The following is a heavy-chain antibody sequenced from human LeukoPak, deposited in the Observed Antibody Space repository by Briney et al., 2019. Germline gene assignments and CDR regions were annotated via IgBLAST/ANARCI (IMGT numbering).Heavy chain of an antibody. J-gene: IGHJ4*02. CDR2: IYYLGST. D-gene: IGHD6-13*01. V-gene: IGHV4-59*11. Sequence: SETLSLTCTVSTDSISSHYWTWIRQPPGKGLEWIGYIYYLGSTNYNPSLAGRVTISLDTSESQFSLKLSSVTAADTAVYYCARGVIYSSSWARQVDYWGQGTLVTVSS. CDR1: TDSISSHY. CDR3: ARGVIYSSSWARQVDY.